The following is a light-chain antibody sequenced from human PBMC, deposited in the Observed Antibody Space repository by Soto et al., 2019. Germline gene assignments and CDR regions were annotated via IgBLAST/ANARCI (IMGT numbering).Light chain of an antibody. V-gene: IGKV3-11*01. CDR2: DAS. Sequence: EIVLTQSPATLSLSPGERATLSCRASQSFSSYLAWYQQKPGQAPRLLIYDASNRATGIPARFSGSGSGTEFTLTISSLQSEDFAVYYCQQHNNWPRTFGQGTKVDIK. CDR3: QQHNNWPRT. CDR1: QSFSSY. J-gene: IGKJ1*01.